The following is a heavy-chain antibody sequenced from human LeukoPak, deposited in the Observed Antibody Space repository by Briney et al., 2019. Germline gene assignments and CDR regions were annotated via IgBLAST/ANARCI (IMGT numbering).Heavy chain of an antibody. Sequence: GESLKISCKGSGYSFTSYWIGWVRQMPGKGLEWMGIIYPGDSDTRYSPSFQGQVTISADKSISTAYLQWSSLKASDTAMYYCARLNYYDSSGYYYGNWFDPWGQGTLVTVSS. CDR3: ARLNYYDSSGYYYGNWFDP. V-gene: IGHV5-51*01. CDR1: GYSFTSYW. J-gene: IGHJ5*02. D-gene: IGHD3-22*01. CDR2: IYPGDSDT.